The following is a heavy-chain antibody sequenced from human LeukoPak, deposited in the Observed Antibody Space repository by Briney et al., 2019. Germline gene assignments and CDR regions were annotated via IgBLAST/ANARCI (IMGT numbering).Heavy chain of an antibody. Sequence: PSQTLSLTCTVSGGSISSGGYYWSWIRQHPGKGLEWIGYIYYSGSTYYNPSLKSRVTISVDTSKNQFSLKLSSVTAADTAVHYCARVACSGGSCWFDPWGQGTLVTVSS. CDR3: ARVACSGGSCWFDP. CDR2: IYYSGST. J-gene: IGHJ5*02. CDR1: GGSISSGGYY. V-gene: IGHV4-31*03. D-gene: IGHD2-15*01.